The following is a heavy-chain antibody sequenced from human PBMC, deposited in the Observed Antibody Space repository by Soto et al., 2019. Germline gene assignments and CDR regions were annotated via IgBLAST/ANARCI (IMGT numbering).Heavy chain of an antibody. CDR3: SIVDNYVTPTPKDV. CDR1: GYIFVNYG. V-gene: IGHV1-18*01. J-gene: IGHJ6*02. Sequence: QVQLVQSGDEVRKPGSSVKVSCKASGYIFVNYGIAWVRQAPGQGLEWMGWISPYSGNTHYASKVQGRLTMTTDTXXSTAYMDLGGLTSDDTAGYYWSIVDNYVTPTPKDVWGQGTTVTVSS. D-gene: IGHD3-16*01. CDR2: ISPYSGNT.